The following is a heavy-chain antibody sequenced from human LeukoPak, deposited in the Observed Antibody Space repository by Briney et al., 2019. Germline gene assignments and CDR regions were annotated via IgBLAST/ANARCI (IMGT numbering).Heavy chain of an antibody. CDR1: GYTFTGYY. CDR2: INPNSGGT. V-gene: IGHV1-2*02. J-gene: IGHJ3*02. D-gene: IGHD3-22*01. CDR3: ARDLYDSSGTDAFDI. Sequence: ASVKVSYKASGYTFTGYYMHWVRQAPGQGLEWMGWINPNSGGTNYAQKFQGRVTVTRDTSISTAYMELSRLRSDDTAVYYCARDLYDSSGTDAFDIWGQGTMVTVSS.